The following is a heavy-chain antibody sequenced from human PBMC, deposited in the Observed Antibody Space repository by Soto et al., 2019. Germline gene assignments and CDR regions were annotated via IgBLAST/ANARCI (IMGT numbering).Heavy chain of an antibody. J-gene: IGHJ3*02. V-gene: IGHV1-2*04. CDR1: GYTFTGYY. D-gene: IGHD6-6*01. Sequence: QVQLVQSGAEVKKPGASVKVSCKASGYTFTGYYMHWVRQAPGQGLEWMGWINPNSGGTNYAQKFQGWGTMTRDTSISTAYMGLSRLRSDDTAVYYCAREGVMVTISSSSPPSANGGRASDAFDIWGQGTMVTVSS. CDR2: INPNSGGT. CDR3: AREGVMVTISSSSPPSANGGRASDAFDI.